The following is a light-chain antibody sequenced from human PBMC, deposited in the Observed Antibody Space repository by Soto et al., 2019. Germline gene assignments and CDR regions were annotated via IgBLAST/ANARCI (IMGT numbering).Light chain of an antibody. CDR1: QSIRYY. Sequence: DIQMTQSPASLSASVGDRITITCRTSQSIRYYVNWYQQKPGKAPKLLVYASSRLQRGVPSRFSGSGSGTDFALTISSLQPEDFETYFCQQSFSSPPTFGQGTNVEIK. V-gene: IGKV1-39*01. J-gene: IGKJ1*01. CDR3: QQSFSSPPT. CDR2: ASS.